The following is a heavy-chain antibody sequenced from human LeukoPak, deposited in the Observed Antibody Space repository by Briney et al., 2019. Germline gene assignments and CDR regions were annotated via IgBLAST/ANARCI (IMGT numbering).Heavy chain of an antibody. D-gene: IGHD3-16*01. Sequence: PSETLSLTCTVSGGSISSGGFYWSWTRQYPGKGLEWIGTMYYSGSTYYNPSLKSRVNILVDASKNQFSLKLSSVTAADTAVYYCARVSYVVWWFDPWGQGTLVTVSS. J-gene: IGHJ5*02. CDR2: MYYSGST. V-gene: IGHV4-31*03. CDR1: GGSISSGGFY. CDR3: ARVSYVVWWFDP.